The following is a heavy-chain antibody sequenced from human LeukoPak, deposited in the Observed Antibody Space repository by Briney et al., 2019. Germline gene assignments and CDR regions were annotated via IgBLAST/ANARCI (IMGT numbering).Heavy chain of an antibody. D-gene: IGHD3-10*01. V-gene: IGHV3-7*01. J-gene: IGHJ1*01. CDR3: ARGWGSGTSAPQH. CDR2: IKQDGSEK. Sequence: GGSLRLSCAASGFTFSSYWMSWVRQAPGKGLEWVANIKQDGSEKYYVDSVKGRFTISRDNAKNSLYLQMNSLRAEDTAVYYCARGWGSGTSAPQHWGQGTLVTVSS. CDR1: GFTFSSYW.